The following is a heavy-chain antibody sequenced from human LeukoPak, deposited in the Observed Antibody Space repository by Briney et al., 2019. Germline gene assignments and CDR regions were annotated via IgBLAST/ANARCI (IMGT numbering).Heavy chain of an antibody. J-gene: IGHJ3*02. D-gene: IGHD5-24*01. CDR3: AKGMATTKAGDAFDI. CDR2: ISWNSGSI. Sequence: LAGGSLRLSCVVSGFTFSSHWMSWVRQAPGKGLEWVSGISWNSGSIGYADSVKGRFTISRDNAKNSLYLQMNSLRAEDMALYYCAKGMATTKAGDAFDIWGQGTMVTVSS. V-gene: IGHV3-9*03. CDR1: GFTFSSHW.